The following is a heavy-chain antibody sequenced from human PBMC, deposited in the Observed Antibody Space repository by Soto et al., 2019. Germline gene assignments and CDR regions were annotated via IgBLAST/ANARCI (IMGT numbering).Heavy chain of an antibody. D-gene: IGHD3-16*01. V-gene: IGHV3-43*01. J-gene: IGHJ5*01. CDR2: ISWDGCTP. Sequence: EVQLVESGGDVVQPGGSLRLSCAASGFTFEDYTIHWVRQAPGKALEWVSLISWDGCTPYYTHSVKGRFTIYRDNSKNSLYLQMNSLRPEDTALYYCAKDGSQKDDDGNWLGSWGQGTLVTVSS. CDR3: AKDGSQKDDDGNWLGS. CDR1: GFTFEDYT.